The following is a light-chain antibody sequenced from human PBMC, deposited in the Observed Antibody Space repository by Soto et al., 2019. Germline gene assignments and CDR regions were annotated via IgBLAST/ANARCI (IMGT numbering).Light chain of an antibody. Sequence: QSALTQPPSASGSPGQSVTISCTGTSSDIGAYNYVSWFQQHPGKAPKLIIYEVTKRPSGVPDRFSGSKSGNTASLAVSGLQAEDEADYYCTSLGGSDNWVFGGGTK. V-gene: IGLV2-8*01. CDR3: TSLGGSDNWV. J-gene: IGLJ3*02. CDR1: SSDIGAYNY. CDR2: EVT.